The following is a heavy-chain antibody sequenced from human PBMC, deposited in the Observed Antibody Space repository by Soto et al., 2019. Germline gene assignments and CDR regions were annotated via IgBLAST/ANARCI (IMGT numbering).Heavy chain of an antibody. CDR3: ARDGGSVGAHFDY. J-gene: IGHJ4*02. V-gene: IGHV4-59*01. CDR1: GCSIRSYY. CDR2: IHYSGTT. Sequence: SETLSLTCTVSGCSIRSYYWSWIRQPPGKGLEWIGYIHYSGTTNYNPSLKSRVTISVDTSKDQFSLKLSSVTAADTAVYYCARDGGSVGAHFDYWGQGAPVTVSS. D-gene: IGHD1-26*01.